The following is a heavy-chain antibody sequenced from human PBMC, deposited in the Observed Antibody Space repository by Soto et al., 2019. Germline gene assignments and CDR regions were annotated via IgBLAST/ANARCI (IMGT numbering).Heavy chain of an antibody. CDR2: INPNSGGT. D-gene: IGHD6-13*01. Sequence: ASVKVSCKASGYTFTGYYMHWVRQAPGQGLEWMGWINPNSGGTNYAQKFQGRVTMTRDTSISTAYMELSRLRSDDTAVYYCARDREDSSSWYGTDYWGQGTLVTVSS. J-gene: IGHJ4*02. CDR1: GYTFTGYY. CDR3: ARDREDSSSWYGTDY. V-gene: IGHV1-2*02.